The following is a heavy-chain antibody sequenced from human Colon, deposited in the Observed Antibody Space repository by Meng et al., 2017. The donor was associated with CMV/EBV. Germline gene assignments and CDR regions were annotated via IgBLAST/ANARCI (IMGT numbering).Heavy chain of an antibody. CDR3: ARVMTTITTLAKDV. Sequence: GESLKISCAASGFTFSTYSMNWVRQAPEKGLERVAVSYYGGNTYYADSVKGRFTISRDNSKNSLYLQMNSLRGEDTAVYYCARVMTTITTLAKDVWGQGTTVTVSS. J-gene: IGHJ6*02. CDR2: SYYGGNT. CDR1: GFTFSTYS. V-gene: IGHV3-30*13. D-gene: IGHD5-24*01.